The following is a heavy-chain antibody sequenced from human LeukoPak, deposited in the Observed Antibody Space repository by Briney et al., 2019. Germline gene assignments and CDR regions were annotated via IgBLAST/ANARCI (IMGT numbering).Heavy chain of an antibody. V-gene: IGHV4-34*01. CDR3: ARNLYSSVPYWYFDL. Sequence: PSETLSLTCAVYGGSFSGYYWSWIRQPPGKGLEWIGEINHSGSTNYNPSLKSRVTISVDTSKNQFSLKLSSVTAADTAVYYCARNLYSSVPYWYFDLWGRGTLVTVSS. CDR1: GGSFSGYY. CDR2: INHSGST. D-gene: IGHD6-19*01. J-gene: IGHJ2*01.